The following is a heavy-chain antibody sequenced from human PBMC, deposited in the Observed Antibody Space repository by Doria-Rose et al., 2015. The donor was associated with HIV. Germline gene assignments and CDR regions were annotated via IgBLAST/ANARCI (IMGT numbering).Heavy chain of an antibody. J-gene: IGHJ4*02. D-gene: IGHD6-13*01. Sequence: QITLKESGPVLVKPTETLTLTCTVSGVSLSSPGMGVSRIRQPPGKALEWLANIFSDDERSYKTSLKSRLTISSGTSKSQVVLTMTDMDPVDTATYYCARIKSSRWYHKYYFDSWGQGTLVIVSA. CDR3: ARIKSSRWYHKYYFDS. CDR2: IFSDDER. CDR1: GVSLSSPGMG. V-gene: IGHV2-26*01.